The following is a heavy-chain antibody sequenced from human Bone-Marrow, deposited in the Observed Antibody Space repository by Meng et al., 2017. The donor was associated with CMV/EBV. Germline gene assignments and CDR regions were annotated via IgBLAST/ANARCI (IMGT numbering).Heavy chain of an antibody. CDR1: GFTVSSNY. V-gene: IGHV3-66*02. Sequence: ETLSLTCAASGFTVSSNYMSWVRQAPGKGLEWVSIIYSGGNTYYADSVKGRFTTSRDNSKNTLYLQMNSLRTEDTAVYYCATSYSGTGWHAFDLWGQGTRVTVSS. D-gene: IGHD1-26*01. CDR3: ATSYSGTGWHAFDL. J-gene: IGHJ3*01. CDR2: IYSGGNT.